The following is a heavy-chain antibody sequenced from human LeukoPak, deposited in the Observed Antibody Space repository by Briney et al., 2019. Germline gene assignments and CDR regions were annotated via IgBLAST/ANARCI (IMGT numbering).Heavy chain of an antibody. CDR3: ARSRYYYGSGRDYGMDV. CDR1: GYTFTGYY. J-gene: IGHJ6*02. V-gene: IGHV1-2*02. D-gene: IGHD3-10*01. Sequence: GASVKVSCKASGYTFTGYYMHWVRRAPGQGLEWMGWINPNSGGTNYAQKFQGRVTMTRDTSISTAYMELSRLRSDDTAVYYCARSRYYYGSGRDYGMDVWGQGTTVTVSS. CDR2: INPNSGGT.